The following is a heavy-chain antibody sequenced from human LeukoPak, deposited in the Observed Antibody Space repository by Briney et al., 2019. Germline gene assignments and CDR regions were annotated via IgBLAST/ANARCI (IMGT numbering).Heavy chain of an antibody. Sequence: GGSLRLSCAASGFTFRGYGMSWVRQAPGKGLEWVSAIRGSGGTTYYADSVKGRFTISRDNANSSLYLQMNSLRAEDTAVYYCAREWRATYNDYWGQGTLVTVSS. CDR1: GFTFRGYG. CDR3: AREWRATYNDY. V-gene: IGHV3-23*01. D-gene: IGHD1-1*01. J-gene: IGHJ4*02. CDR2: IRGSGGTT.